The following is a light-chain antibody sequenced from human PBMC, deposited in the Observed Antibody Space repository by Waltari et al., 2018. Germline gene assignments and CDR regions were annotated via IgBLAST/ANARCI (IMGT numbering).Light chain of an antibody. CDR1: RRDLGAYNF. Sequence: QSVLTQPASVSGSPGQSITISCTGTRRDLGAYNFVPWFQQPPGHAPRLLISEATKRPSGVSYRFSGSKSGNTASLSISDLQAEDEADYYCCSYVGGSRVLFGGGTKLTV. CDR2: EAT. J-gene: IGLJ2*01. CDR3: CSYVGGSRVL. V-gene: IGLV2-23*01.